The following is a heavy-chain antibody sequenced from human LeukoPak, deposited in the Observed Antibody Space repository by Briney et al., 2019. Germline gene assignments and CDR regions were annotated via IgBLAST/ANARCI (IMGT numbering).Heavy chain of an antibody. CDR2: IYHSGST. CDR1: GYSISSGYY. Sequence: KTSETLSLTCTVSGYSISSGYYWSWIRQPPGKGLEWIGSIYHSGSTYYNPSLKSRVTISVDTSKNQFSLKLSSVTAADTAVYYCARYSNGEDAFDIWGQGTMVTVSS. V-gene: IGHV4-38-2*02. D-gene: IGHD2-21*01. J-gene: IGHJ3*02. CDR3: ARYSNGEDAFDI.